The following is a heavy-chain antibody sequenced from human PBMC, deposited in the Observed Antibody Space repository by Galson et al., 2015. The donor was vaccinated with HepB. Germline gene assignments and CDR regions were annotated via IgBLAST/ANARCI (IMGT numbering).Heavy chain of an antibody. J-gene: IGHJ6*02. D-gene: IGHD3-10*01. Sequence: SCKASRYTFSGYYLHCVRHAPGQGLGWRGWINPNSGGTNYAQKFQGWVTMTRDTSISTAYMELSRLRSDDTAVYYCARTGGSYYYGSGSYYNVSSYYYGMDVWGQGTTVTVSS. CDR1: RYTFSGYY. V-gene: IGHV1-2*04. CDR2: INPNSGGT. CDR3: ARTGGSYYYGSGSYYNVSSYYYGMDV.